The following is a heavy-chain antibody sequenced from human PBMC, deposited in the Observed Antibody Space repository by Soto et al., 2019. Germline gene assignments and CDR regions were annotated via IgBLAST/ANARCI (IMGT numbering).Heavy chain of an antibody. V-gene: IGHV4-31*03. Sequence: QVQLQESGPGLVKPSQTLSLTCTVSGGSISSGGYYWSWIRQHPGKGLEWIGYIYYSGSTYYNPSLKSRVTISVDTSKNQFSLKLSSVTAADTAVYYCARWVEPSPYDFGEEEYYFDYWGQGTLVTVSS. CDR3: ARWVEPSPYDFGEEEYYFDY. J-gene: IGHJ4*02. CDR2: IYYSGST. D-gene: IGHD3-3*01. CDR1: GGSISSGGYY.